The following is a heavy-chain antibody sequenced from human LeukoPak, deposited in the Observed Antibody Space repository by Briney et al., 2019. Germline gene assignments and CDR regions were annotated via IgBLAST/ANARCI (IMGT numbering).Heavy chain of an antibody. CDR2: ISSNGATT. CDR3: ARGYNSAPVDY. D-gene: IGHD6-19*01. J-gene: IGHJ4*02. V-gene: IGHV3-64D*06. CDR1: GFTFNRFY. Sequence: GGSLRLSCSASGFTFNRFYLHWVRQAPGKGLEFVSHISSNGATTYYADSVKGRFTISRDNSKNTLYLQMSSLRADDTAVYYCARGYNSAPVDYWGQGTLVTVSS.